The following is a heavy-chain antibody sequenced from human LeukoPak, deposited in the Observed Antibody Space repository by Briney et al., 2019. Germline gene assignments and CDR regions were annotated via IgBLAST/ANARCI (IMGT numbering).Heavy chain of an antibody. V-gene: IGHV4-59*08. CDR2: IYYSGST. D-gene: IGHD3-22*01. J-gene: IGHJ4*02. CDR1: GGSISSYY. CDR3: ARHRREGYYDSSGYRIGEMDY. Sequence: SETLSLTCTVSGGSISSYYWSWIRQPPGKGLEWIGYIYYSGSTNYNPSLKSRVTISVDTSKNQFSLKLSSVTAADTAVYYCARHRREGYYDSSGYRIGEMDYWGQGTLVTVSS.